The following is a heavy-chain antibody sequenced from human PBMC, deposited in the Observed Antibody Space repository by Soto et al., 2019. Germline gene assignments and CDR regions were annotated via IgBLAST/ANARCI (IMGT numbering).Heavy chain of an antibody. V-gene: IGHV1-3*01. D-gene: IGHD5-12*01. J-gene: IGHJ6*02. Sequence: GASVKVSCKASGYTFTSYAMHWVHQAPGQRLEWMGWINAGNGNTKYSQKFQGRVTITRDTSASTAYMELSSLRSEDTAVYYCARDQDIVATIYYYGMDVWGQGTTVTVSS. CDR3: ARDQDIVATIYYYGMDV. CDR1: GYTFTSYA. CDR2: INAGNGNT.